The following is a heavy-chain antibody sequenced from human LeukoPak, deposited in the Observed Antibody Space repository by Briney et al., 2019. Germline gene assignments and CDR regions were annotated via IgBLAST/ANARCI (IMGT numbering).Heavy chain of an antibody. CDR3: AKDGPLWFAADY. CDR2: IRYDGSNK. Sequence: GGSLRLSCAASGFTFSSYGMHWVRQAPGKGLEWVAFIRYDGSNKYYADSVKGRFTISRDNSKNTLYLQMNSLRAEDTAVYYCAKDGPLWFAADYWGQGTLVTVSS. D-gene: IGHD3-10*01. V-gene: IGHV3-30*02. CDR1: GFTFSSYG. J-gene: IGHJ4*02.